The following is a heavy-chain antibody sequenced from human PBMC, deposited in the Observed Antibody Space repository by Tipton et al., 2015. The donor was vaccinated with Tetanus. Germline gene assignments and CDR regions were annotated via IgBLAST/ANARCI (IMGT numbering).Heavy chain of an antibody. D-gene: IGHD5-18*01. CDR2: IIPIFGTA. CDR3: ARGQSYGIYYCYGMDV. V-gene: IGHV1-69*01. Sequence: QSGPEVKKPGSSVKVSCKASGGTFSSYAISWVRQAPGQGLEWMGGIIPIFGTAHYAQKFQGRVTITADESTSTAYMELSSLRYEDTAVYYCARGQSYGIYYCYGMDVWGQGTTVTVSS. CDR1: GGTFSSYA. J-gene: IGHJ6*02.